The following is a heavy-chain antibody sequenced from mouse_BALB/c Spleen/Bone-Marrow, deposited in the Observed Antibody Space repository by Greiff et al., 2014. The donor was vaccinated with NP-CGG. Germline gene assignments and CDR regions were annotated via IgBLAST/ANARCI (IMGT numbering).Heavy chain of an antibody. V-gene: IGHV1-54*01. J-gene: IGHJ3*01. CDR2: INPGSGGS. CDR3: ARDRLAWFAY. CDR1: GYALTNYL. Sequence: IQLQQSRAQLVGPGTSVKVSCKASGYALTNYLIEREKQRPGQGLEWIGVINPGSGGSNYNEKFKGKATLTADKSSSAAYMQLSSLTSDDAAVYFCARDRLAWFAYWGKGTLVTVAA. D-gene: IGHD3-2*02.